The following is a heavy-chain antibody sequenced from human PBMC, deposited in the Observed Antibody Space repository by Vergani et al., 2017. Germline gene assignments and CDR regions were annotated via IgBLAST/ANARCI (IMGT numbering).Heavy chain of an antibody. CDR1: GGSISSSSYY. CDR2: IYYSGST. Sequence: QLQLQESGPGLVKPSETLSLTCTVSGGSISSSSYYWGWIRQPPGKGLEWIGSIYYSGSTYYNPSLKSRVTISVDTSKNQFSLKLSSVTAADTAVYYCARDTVPTAGYYYGMDVWGQGTTVTVSS. J-gene: IGHJ6*02. CDR3: ARDTVPTAGYYYGMDV. V-gene: IGHV4-39*02. D-gene: IGHD2-2*01.